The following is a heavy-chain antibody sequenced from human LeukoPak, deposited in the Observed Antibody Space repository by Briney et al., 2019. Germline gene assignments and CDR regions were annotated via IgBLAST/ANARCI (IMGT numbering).Heavy chain of an antibody. CDR2: ISGSGGST. Sequence: PGGSLRLSCAASGFTFSSYWMSWVRQAPGKGLEWVSAISGSGGSTYYADSVKGRFTISRGNSKNTLYLQMNSLRAEDTAVYYCAKVPPRGVITWYFDYWGQGTLVTVSS. V-gene: IGHV3-23*01. J-gene: IGHJ4*02. D-gene: IGHD3-10*01. CDR3: AKVPPRGVITWYFDY. CDR1: GFTFSSYW.